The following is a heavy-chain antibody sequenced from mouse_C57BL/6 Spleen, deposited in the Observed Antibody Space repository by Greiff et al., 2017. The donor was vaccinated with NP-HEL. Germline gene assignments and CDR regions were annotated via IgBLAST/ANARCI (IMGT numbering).Heavy chain of an antibody. Sequence: QVQLKESGAELVKPGASVKISCKASGYAFSSYWMNWVKQRPGKGLEWIGQIYPGDGDTNYNGKFKGKATLTADKSSSTAYMQLSSLTSEDSAVYFCARFWEKGYFDYWGQGTTLTVSS. V-gene: IGHV1-80*01. J-gene: IGHJ2*01. CDR1: GYAFSSYW. CDR2: IYPGDGDT. CDR3: ARFWEKGYFDY. D-gene: IGHD4-1*01.